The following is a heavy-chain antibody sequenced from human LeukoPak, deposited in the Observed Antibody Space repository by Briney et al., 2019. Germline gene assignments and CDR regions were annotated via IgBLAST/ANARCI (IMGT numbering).Heavy chain of an antibody. CDR3: ARGSIAAAADY. D-gene: IGHD6-13*01. V-gene: IGHV3-48*01. CDR1: GFTFSSYS. J-gene: IGHJ4*02. CDR2: ISSSSSTI. Sequence: GGSLRLSCAASGFTFSSYSMNWVRQAPGKGLEWVSYISSSSSTIYYADSVKGRFTISRDNAKNSLYLQMNSLRAEDTAVYYCARGSIAAAADYWGQGTLVTVSS.